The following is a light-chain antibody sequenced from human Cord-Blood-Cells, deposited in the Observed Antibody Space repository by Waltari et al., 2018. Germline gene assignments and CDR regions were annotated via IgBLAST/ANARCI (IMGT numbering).Light chain of an antibody. J-gene: IGKJ4*01. Sequence: DIQMTQSPFSLSASVGDRVTITCRASQSISSYLNWYQQKPGKDPKLLIYAASSLQSGVPSRFSGSGSGTDFTLTISSLQPEDFATYYCQQSYSTPLTFGGGTKVEIK. CDR1: QSISSY. CDR3: QQSYSTPLT. V-gene: IGKV1-39*01. CDR2: AAS.